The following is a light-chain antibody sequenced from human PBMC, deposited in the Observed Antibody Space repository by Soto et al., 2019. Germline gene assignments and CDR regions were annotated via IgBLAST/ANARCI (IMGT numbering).Light chain of an antibody. CDR3: QSYDNSLLAYV. Sequence: QPVLTQPPSVSGAPGQRLTISCAGTSSNIGAGFDVHWYQQLPGTAPKLLIYANDDRPSGVPDRFSGSTSGTSASLAITGLQAVDAADYYCQSYDNSLLAYVFGGGTKLTVL. CDR2: AND. J-gene: IGLJ2*01. CDR1: SSNIGAGFD. V-gene: IGLV1-40*01.